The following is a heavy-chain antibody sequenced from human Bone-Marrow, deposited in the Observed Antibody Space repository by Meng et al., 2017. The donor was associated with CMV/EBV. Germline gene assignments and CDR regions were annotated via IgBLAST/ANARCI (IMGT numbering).Heavy chain of an antibody. Sequence: GESLKISCAASGFTFSSYSMNWVRQAPGKGLEWVSYISSSSSTIYYADSVKGRFTISRDNAKNSLYLQMNSLRAGVTAVYYCARDQGPGSFWSGSPYGMDVWGQGTTVTVSS. CDR2: ISSSSSTI. CDR1: GFTFSSYS. CDR3: ARDQGPGSFWSGSPYGMDV. J-gene: IGHJ6*02. D-gene: IGHD3-3*01. V-gene: IGHV3-48*04.